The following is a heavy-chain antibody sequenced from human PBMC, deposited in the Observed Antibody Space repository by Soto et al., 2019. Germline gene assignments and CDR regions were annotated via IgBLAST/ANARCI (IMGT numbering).Heavy chain of an antibody. Sequence: QVQLVQSGAEVKKPGSSVRVSCKASGTIFSSYTISWVRQAPGQGLEWMGRIIPILGETNSAQKFQGRVTRTADKSTNTAYMELKSLRLEGTALYYCARGLGGRMDDWGQGTTVTVSS. D-gene: IGHD3-16*01. V-gene: IGHV1-69*08. CDR1: GTIFSSYT. J-gene: IGHJ6*02. CDR2: IIPILGET. CDR3: ARGLGGRMDD.